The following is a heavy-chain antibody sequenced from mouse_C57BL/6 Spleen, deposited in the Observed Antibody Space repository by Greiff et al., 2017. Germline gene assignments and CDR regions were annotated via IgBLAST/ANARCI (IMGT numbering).Heavy chain of an antibody. D-gene: IGHD1-1*01. CDR1: GYTFTSYW. J-gene: IGHJ1*03. CDR3: ARRRVYYGSSYYWYFDV. CDR2: IDPSDSYT. Sequence: QVQLQQPGAELVMPGASVKLSCKASGYTFTSYWMHWVKQRPGQGLEWIGEIDPSDSYTNYNQNFKGKSTLTVDKSSSTAYMQLSSLTSEDSAVYYCARRRVYYGSSYYWYFDVWGTGTTVTVSS. V-gene: IGHV1-69*01.